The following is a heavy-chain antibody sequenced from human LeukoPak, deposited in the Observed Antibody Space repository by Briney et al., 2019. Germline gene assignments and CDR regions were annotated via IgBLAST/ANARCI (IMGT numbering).Heavy chain of an antibody. Sequence: GGSLRLSCAASGFTFSNNAMTGVRKAPGKGLEWVSATSTSGGSAYYADSVKGRFTISRDNSKNTLYLQMDSLRADDTAVYYCARSSGYSYDAFDYWGQGTLVTVSS. V-gene: IGHV3-23*01. CDR1: GFTFSNNA. CDR3: ARSSGYSYDAFDY. CDR2: TSTSGGSA. J-gene: IGHJ4*02. D-gene: IGHD5-18*01.